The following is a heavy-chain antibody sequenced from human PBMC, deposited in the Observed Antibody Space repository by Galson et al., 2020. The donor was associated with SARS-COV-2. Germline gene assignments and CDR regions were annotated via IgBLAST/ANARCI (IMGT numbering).Heavy chain of an antibody. Sequence: SETLSLTCTVSGDSINTHIYYWGWIRQPPGKGLEWIGSPYFRGDTYYNPSLKSRVSISIDTSKNQFSLNLISVTAADTAVYYCTRLSSGWSDPDFWGQGTLVTVSS. CDR3: TRLSSGWSDPDF. D-gene: IGHD6-19*01. CDR1: GDSINTHIYY. CDR2: PYFRGDT. J-gene: IGHJ4*02. V-gene: IGHV4-39*07.